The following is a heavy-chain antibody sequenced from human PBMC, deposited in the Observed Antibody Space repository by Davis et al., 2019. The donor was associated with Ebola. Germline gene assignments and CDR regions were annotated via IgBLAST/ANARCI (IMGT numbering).Heavy chain of an antibody. CDR2: ISGSGGST. CDR1: GVTFSSYS. D-gene: IGHD3-3*01. J-gene: IGHJ4*02. CDR3: AKAHVRFLEWLLLNGYFDY. Sequence: PGGSLRLSCAASGVTFSSYSMNWVRQAPGKGLEWVSGISGSGGSTYYADPVKGRFTISRDNSKNTLYLQMNSLRADDTAIYYCAKAHVRFLEWLLLNGYFDYWGQGTLVSVSS. V-gene: IGHV3-23*01.